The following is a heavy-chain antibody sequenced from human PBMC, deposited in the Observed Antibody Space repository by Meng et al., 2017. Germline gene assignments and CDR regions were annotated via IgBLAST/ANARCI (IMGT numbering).Heavy chain of an antibody. Sequence: LVEAGGGVGQPGRSLRLCCVASGFTFSSYAMRWVRQAPGKGLGCVAVISYDGSNKYYADSVKGRFTISRDNSKNTLYLQMDSLRAEDMAVYYCARSVTTMVRGVIIFWGQGTLVTVSS. V-gene: IGHV3-30*04. CDR3: ARSVTTMVRGVIIF. CDR2: ISYDGSNK. CDR1: GFTFSSYA. D-gene: IGHD3-10*01. J-gene: IGHJ1*01.